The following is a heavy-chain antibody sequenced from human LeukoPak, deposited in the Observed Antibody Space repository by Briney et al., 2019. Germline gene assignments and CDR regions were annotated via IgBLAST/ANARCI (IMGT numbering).Heavy chain of an antibody. V-gene: IGHV3-11*04. D-gene: IGHD1-7*01. CDR3: ARNWNSAFD. J-gene: IGHJ4*02. CDR1: GFTFSDYY. Sequence: GGSLRLSCAASGFTFSDYYMSWIRQAPGKGLEWVSYISSSGSTRHYADSVKGRFTISRDSAKKSLYLQMNSLGAEETAVYYCARNWNSAFDWGQGTLVTVSS. CDR2: ISSSGSTR.